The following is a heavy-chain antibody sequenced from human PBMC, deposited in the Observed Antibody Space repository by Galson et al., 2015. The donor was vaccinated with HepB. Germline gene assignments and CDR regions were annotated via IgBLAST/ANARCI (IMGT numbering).Heavy chain of an antibody. CDR3: AGGGDCSGGSCYSYFDY. J-gene: IGHJ4*02. CDR2: ISGSGGST. CDR1: GFTFSSYA. D-gene: IGHD2-15*01. Sequence: SLRLSCAASGFTFSSYAMSWVRQAPGKGLEWVSAISGSGGSTYYADSVKGRFTISRDNSKNTLYLQMNSLRAEDTAVYYCAGGGDCSGGSCYSYFDYWGQGTLVTVSS. V-gene: IGHV3-23*01.